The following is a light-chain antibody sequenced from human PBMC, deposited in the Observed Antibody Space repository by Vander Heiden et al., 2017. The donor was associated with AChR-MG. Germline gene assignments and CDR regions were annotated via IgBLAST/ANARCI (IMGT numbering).Light chain of an antibody. CDR3: QTWGTGIRV. J-gene: IGLJ3*02. CDR1: RGHRSYA. CDR2: LNSDGSH. V-gene: IGLV4-69*01. Sequence: HLVLTQSPSASAFLGASVKLTCTPSRGHRSYAIAWHQQQPEKGPRYLMKLNSDGSHSKGDGIPDRFSGSSSGAERYITISSLQSEDEADYYCQTWGTGIRVFGGGTKLTVL.